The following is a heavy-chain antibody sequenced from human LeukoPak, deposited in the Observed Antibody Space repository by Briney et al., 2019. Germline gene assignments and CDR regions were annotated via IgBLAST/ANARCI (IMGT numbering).Heavy chain of an antibody. D-gene: IGHD3-22*01. Sequence: SETLSLTCTVSGGSINSTSYYWGWIRQPPGKGLEWIGSIYYGGSTYYNPSLKSRVTILVDVDTSKNQFSLRLSSVTAADTAVYYCASLPTVYSRGYLALWGQGTLVTVSS. J-gene: IGHJ4*02. V-gene: IGHV4-39*07. CDR1: GGSINSTSYY. CDR3: ASLPTVYSRGYLAL. CDR2: IYYGGST.